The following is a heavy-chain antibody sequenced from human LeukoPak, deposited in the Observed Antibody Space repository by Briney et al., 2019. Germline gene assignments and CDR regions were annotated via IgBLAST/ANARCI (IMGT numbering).Heavy chain of an antibody. CDR2: IYYSGST. D-gene: IGHD6-13*01. J-gene: IGHJ4*02. V-gene: IGHV4-39*01. Sequence: PSETLSLTCTVSGGSISSSSDYWGWIRQPPGKGLEWIGSIYYSGSTYYNPSLKSRVTISVDTSKNQFSLKLSSVTAADTAVYYCARHAAVTKRHFDYWGQGTLVTVSS. CDR3: ARHAAVTKRHFDY. CDR1: GGSISSSSDY.